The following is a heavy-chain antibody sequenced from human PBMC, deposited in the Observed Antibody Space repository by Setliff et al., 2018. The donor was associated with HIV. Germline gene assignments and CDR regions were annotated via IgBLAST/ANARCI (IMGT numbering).Heavy chain of an antibody. V-gene: IGHV4-31*03. CDR3: ARFPLLHKNAFDI. Sequence: PSETLSLTCTVTGGSISSGGFYWTWIRQHPGKGLEWIGYIYYSGSTYYNPPLKSRVSTSVDTSENQFSLNLSSVTAADTAVYYCARFPLLHKNAFDIWGQGTMVTVSS. CDR1: GGSISSGGFY. J-gene: IGHJ3*02. CDR2: IYYSGST. D-gene: IGHD2-15*01.